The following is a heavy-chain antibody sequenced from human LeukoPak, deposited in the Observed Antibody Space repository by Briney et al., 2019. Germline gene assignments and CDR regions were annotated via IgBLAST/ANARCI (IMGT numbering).Heavy chain of an antibody. CDR1: GGSFSGYY. D-gene: IGHD2-2*01. CDR3: ARGHARLKDIVVVPAQSNWFDP. CDR2: INHSGST. Sequence: PSETLSLTCAVYGGSFSGYYWSWIRQPPGKGLEWIGEINHSGSTNYNLSLKSRVTISVDTSKNQFSLKLSSVTAADTAVYYCARGHARLKDIVVVPAQSNWFDPWGQGTLVTVSS. V-gene: IGHV4-34*01. J-gene: IGHJ5*02.